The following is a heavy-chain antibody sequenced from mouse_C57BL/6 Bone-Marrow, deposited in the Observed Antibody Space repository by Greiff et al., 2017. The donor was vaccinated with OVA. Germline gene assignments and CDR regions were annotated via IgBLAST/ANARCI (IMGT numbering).Heavy chain of an antibody. D-gene: IGHD1-1*01. CDR2: ISSGGDYI. CDR1: GFTFSSYA. Sequence: DVMLVESGEGLVKPGGSLKLSCAASGFTFSSYAMSWVRQTPEKRLEWVAYISSGGDYIYYADTVKGRFTISRDNARNTLYLQMSSLKSEDTAMYYCTREGTTVVANWYFDVWGTGTTVTVSS. J-gene: IGHJ1*03. V-gene: IGHV5-9-1*02. CDR3: TREGTTVVANWYFDV.